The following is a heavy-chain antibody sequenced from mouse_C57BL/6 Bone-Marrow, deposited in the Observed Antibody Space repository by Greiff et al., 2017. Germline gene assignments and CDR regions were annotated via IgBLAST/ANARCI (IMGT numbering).Heavy chain of an antibody. CDR2: IYPGGGYT. V-gene: IGHV1-63*01. Sequence: QVQLKQSGAELVRPGTSVKMSCKASGYTFTNYWIGWAKQRPGHGLEWIGDIYPGGGYTNYNEKFKGKATLTADKSSSTAYMQFSSLTSEDSAIYYCARSGYYGTDYYAMDYWGQGTSVTVSS. CDR3: ARSGYYGTDYYAMDY. CDR1: GYTFTNYW. J-gene: IGHJ4*01. D-gene: IGHD1-1*01.